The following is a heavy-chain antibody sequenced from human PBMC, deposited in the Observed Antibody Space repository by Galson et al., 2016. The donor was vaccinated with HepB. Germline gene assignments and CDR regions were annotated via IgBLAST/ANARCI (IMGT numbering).Heavy chain of an antibody. J-gene: IGHJ4*02. V-gene: IGHV5-51*01. CDR3: ARHPSSQNTGDDSSFHS. CDR2: IYPGDSDT. CDR1: GYTFTKYW. Sequence: QSGAEVKKPGESLKISCKGSGYTFTKYWIGWVRQMPGKGLEWMGLIYPGDSDTRYSPSFQGKVTISADKSINTAYLQWTSLKASDTAMYYCARHPSSQNTGDDSSFHSWGQGTLVTVSS. D-gene: IGHD5-12*01.